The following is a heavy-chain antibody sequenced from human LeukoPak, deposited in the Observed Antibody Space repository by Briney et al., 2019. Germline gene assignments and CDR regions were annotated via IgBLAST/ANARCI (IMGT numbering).Heavy chain of an antibody. CDR2: ISAYNGNT. D-gene: IGHD6-13*01. J-gene: IGHJ4*02. CDR1: GYTFTSYH. Sequence: RWASVKVSCKASGYTFTSYHLHWVRQAPGQGLEWMGWISAYNGNTNYAQKLQGRVTMTTDTSTSTAYMELRSLRSDDTAVYYCARENLAAAGSSDYWGQGTLVTVSS. V-gene: IGHV1-18*04. CDR3: ARENLAAAGSSDY.